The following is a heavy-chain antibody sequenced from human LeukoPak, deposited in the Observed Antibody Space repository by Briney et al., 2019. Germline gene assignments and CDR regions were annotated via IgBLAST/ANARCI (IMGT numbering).Heavy chain of an antibody. CDR1: GGSFSGYY. J-gene: IGHJ3*02. CDR2: INHSGST. CDR3: ARHAPLYSSSWRGEGRTYGTIGAFDI. V-gene: IGHV4-34*01. D-gene: IGHD6-13*01. Sequence: SETLSLTCAVYGGSFSGYYWSWIRQPPGKGLEWIGEINHSGSTNYNPSLKSRVTISVDTSKNQFSLKLSSVTAADTAVYYCARHAPLYSSSWRGEGRTYGTIGAFDIWGQGTMVTVSS.